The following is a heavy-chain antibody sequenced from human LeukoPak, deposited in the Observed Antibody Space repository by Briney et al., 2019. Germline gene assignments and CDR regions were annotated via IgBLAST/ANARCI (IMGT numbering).Heavy chain of an antibody. J-gene: IGHJ3*02. Sequence: SETLSLTCAVYGGSFSGYYWSWIRQPPGKGLEWIGEINHSGSTNYNPSLKSRSTISVDTSKNQFSLKLSSVTAADTAVYYCARNYDAFDIWGQGTMVTVSS. CDR1: GGSFSGYY. CDR2: INHSGST. V-gene: IGHV4-34*01. CDR3: ARNYDAFDI. D-gene: IGHD1-7*01.